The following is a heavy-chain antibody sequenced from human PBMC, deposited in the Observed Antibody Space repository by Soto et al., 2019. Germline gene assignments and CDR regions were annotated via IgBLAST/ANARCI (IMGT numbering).Heavy chain of an antibody. V-gene: IGHV1-3*05. CDR1: GYTFTSYA. CDR3: ARGQEGPESIAVAAGDHFDY. CDR2: INADNGNT. J-gene: IGHJ4*02. Sequence: QVQLVQSGAEEKKPGASVKVSCKASGYTFTSYAMHWVRQAPGQRLEWMGWINADNGNTKYSQKFQGRVTITRDTSASTAYMELSSLRSEDTAVYYCARGQEGPESIAVAAGDHFDYWGQGTLVTVSS. D-gene: IGHD6-19*01.